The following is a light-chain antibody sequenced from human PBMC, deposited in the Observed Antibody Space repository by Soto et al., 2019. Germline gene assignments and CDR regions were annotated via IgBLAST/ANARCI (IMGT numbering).Light chain of an antibody. V-gene: IGKV3-20*01. Sequence: IVLTQSPGTLSLSPGERATLSCRASQSVSSAYLAWYQQKPGQAPRLLIYGASSRATGIPDRFSGSGSGTDFSLTISRLEPEDFAVYYCQYYASSPTLGGGAKVDIK. CDR1: QSVSSAY. CDR3: QYYASSPT. J-gene: IGKJ4*01. CDR2: GAS.